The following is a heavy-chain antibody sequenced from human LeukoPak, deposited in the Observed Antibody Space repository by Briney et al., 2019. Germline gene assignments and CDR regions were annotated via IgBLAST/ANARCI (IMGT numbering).Heavy chain of an antibody. V-gene: IGHV4-34*01. D-gene: IGHD2-2*01. CDR1: GGSISSYY. Sequence: SETLSLTCTVSGGSISSYYWSWIRQPPGKGLEWIGEINHSGSTNYNPSLKSRVTISVDTSKNQFSLKLSSVTAADTAVYYCARGNRRISGTTSSTPWQYWGQGTLVTVSS. CDR3: ARGNRRISGTTSSTPWQY. J-gene: IGHJ4*02. CDR2: INHSGST.